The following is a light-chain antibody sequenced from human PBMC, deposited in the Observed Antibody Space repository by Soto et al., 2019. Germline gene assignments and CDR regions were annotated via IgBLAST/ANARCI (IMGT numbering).Light chain of an antibody. J-gene: IGKJ2*03. V-gene: IGKV1-5*01. CDR2: DAS. CDR1: QSISSW. CDR3: QQYSTFYS. Sequence: QMTQSPSTLSASVGDRVTITCRASQSISSWLAWYQQAPGKAPKLLIFDASSLESGVPSRFSGSGSGTEFTLTISSLQPDDFATYYCQQYSTFYSFGQGTKLETK.